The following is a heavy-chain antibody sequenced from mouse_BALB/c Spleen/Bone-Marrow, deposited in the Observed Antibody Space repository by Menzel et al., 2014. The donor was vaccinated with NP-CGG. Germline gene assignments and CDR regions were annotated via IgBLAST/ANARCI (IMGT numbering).Heavy chain of an antibody. J-gene: IGHJ4*01. CDR2: IDPANGNT. V-gene: IGHV14-3*02. CDR1: GFNIKDTY. Sequence: VQLQQSGTELVKPGASVKLSCTASGFNIKDTYMHWVKQRPEQGLEWIGRIDPANGNTKYDPKFQGKATITADISSNTAYLQLSSLTSEDTAVYYCARSRDYGSSYYAMDYWSQGTSVTVSS. CDR3: ARSRDYGSSYYAMDY. D-gene: IGHD1-1*01.